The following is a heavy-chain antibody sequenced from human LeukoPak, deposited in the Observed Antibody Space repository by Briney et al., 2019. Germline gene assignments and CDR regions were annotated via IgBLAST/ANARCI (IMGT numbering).Heavy chain of an antibody. D-gene: IGHD1-26*01. Sequence: SETLSLTRTVSGSSISSSSCYWGWIRQPPGKGLEWIGSVYCSGSTYYSPSLNSRVTISVDTSKNQFSLKLISLTAADQAVYYCARHSGRYYGVGWFAPWGQGTLVTVSS. V-gene: IGHV4-39*01. CDR2: VYCSGST. CDR3: ARHSGRYYGVGWFAP. J-gene: IGHJ5*02. CDR1: GSSISSSSCY.